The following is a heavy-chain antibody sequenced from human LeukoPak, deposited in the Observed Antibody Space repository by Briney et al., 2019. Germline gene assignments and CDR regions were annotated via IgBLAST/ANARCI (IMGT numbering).Heavy chain of an antibody. CDR1: GGSISSSNYC. CDR3: ARVEMAKVYYFDY. D-gene: IGHD5-24*01. J-gene: IGHJ4*02. V-gene: IGHV4-39*01. Sequence: SETLSLTCTVSGGSISSSNYCWGWIRQPPGKGLEWIGNIYYSGSTYYNPSLKSRVTISVDTSKNQFSLKLSSVTAADTAVYYCARVEMAKVYYFDYWGQGTLVTVSS. CDR2: IYYSGST.